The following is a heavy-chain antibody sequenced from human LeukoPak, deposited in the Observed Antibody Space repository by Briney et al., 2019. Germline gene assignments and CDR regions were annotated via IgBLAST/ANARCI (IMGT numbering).Heavy chain of an antibody. D-gene: IGHD3-10*01. V-gene: IGHV5-51*01. CDR2: IYPGDSDT. Sequence: GESLQISCKGSGYIFTSYWIGWVRQLPGKGLEWMGIIYPGDSDTRYSPSFQGQVTISADKSISTAYLQWSSLKASDTAMYYCARGIGHYYGSGSYGGIDYWGQGTLVTVSS. CDR3: ARGIGHYYGSGSYGGIDY. J-gene: IGHJ4*02. CDR1: GYIFTSYW.